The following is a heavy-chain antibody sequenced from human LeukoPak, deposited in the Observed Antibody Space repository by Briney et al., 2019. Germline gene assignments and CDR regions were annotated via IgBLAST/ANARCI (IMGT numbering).Heavy chain of an antibody. V-gene: IGHV4-34*01. J-gene: IGHJ4*02. Sequence: SETLSLTCAVYGGSFSGYYWSWIRQPPGKGLEWIGEINHSGSTNYNPSLKSRVTISVDTSKNQFSLKLSSVTAADTAVYYCARREVGGGSCPACYDYWGQGTLVTVSS. CDR2: INHSGST. CDR1: GGSFSGYY. CDR3: ARREVGGGSCPACYDY. D-gene: IGHD2-15*01.